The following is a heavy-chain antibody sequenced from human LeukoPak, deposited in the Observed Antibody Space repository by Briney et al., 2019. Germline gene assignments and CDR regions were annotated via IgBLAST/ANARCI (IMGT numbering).Heavy chain of an antibody. CDR2: INPNSGGT. Sequence: ASVKVSCKASGYTFTGYYMHWVRQAPGQGLEWMGWINPNSGGTNYAQKFQGRVTMTRDTSISTAYMELSRPRSDDTAVYYCAREDYDSSGYWVGDAFDIWGQGTMVTVSS. CDR1: GYTFTGYY. V-gene: IGHV1-2*02. D-gene: IGHD3-22*01. CDR3: AREDYDSSGYWVGDAFDI. J-gene: IGHJ3*02.